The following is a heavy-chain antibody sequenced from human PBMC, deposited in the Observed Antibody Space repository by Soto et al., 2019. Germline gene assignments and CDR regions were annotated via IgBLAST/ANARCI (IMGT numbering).Heavy chain of an antibody. J-gene: IGHJ4*02. Sequence: QVHLVQSGAEVKKPGASVKVSCKASGYTFTSYGITWVRQAPGQGLEWMGWISAHNGNTDYAQKLQGRVIVTRDTSTSTAYMELRSLISDDTAVYYCARGRYGVYWGQGALVTVSS. CDR1: GYTFTSYG. CDR3: ARGRYGVY. D-gene: IGHD3-10*01. CDR2: ISAHNGNT. V-gene: IGHV1-18*01.